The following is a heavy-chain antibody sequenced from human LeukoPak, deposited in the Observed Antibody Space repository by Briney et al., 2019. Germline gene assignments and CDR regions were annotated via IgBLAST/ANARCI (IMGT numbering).Heavy chain of an antibody. J-gene: IGHJ4*02. CDR3: ARGNILTGYCFDY. CDR2: IHYSGAT. CDR1: GGSISGYY. Sequence: PSETLSLTCAVYGGSISGYYWSWIRQPPGKGLEWIGEIHYSGATNYNPSLKSRVTISIDTSKNQMSLKLSSVTAADTAVYYCARGNILTGYCFDYWGQGSLVTVSS. D-gene: IGHD3-9*01. V-gene: IGHV4-34*01.